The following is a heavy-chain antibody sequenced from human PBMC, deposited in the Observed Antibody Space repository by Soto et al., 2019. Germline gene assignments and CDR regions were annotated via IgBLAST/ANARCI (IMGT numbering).Heavy chain of an antibody. J-gene: IGHJ3*01. V-gene: IGHV1-69*01. CDR3: ARGAPEGYTDGYGALHF. CDR1: GGTFNTIA. CDR2: IIPLFGAG. Sequence: QVQLEQSGAEMKKPGSSVKVSCKISGGTFNTIALSWVRQAPGQGLEWMGGIIPLFGAGNYAEKFRDRVRITAVESSRTMTMELTSLRSEDTAVYYVARGAPEGYTDGYGALHFWGQGTVVIVSS. D-gene: IGHD2-15*01.